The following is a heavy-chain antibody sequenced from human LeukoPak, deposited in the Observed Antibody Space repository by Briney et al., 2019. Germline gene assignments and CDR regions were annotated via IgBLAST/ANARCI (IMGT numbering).Heavy chain of an antibody. CDR2: ISWNSGSI. D-gene: IGHD3-9*01. V-gene: IGHV3-9*01. CDR3: AKEGATGPGAFDI. Sequence: PGGSLRLSCAASGFTFSNYAMTWVRQAPGKGLEWVSGISWNSGSIGYADSVKGRFTISRDNAKNSLYLQMNSLRAEDTALYYCAKEGATGPGAFDIWGQGTMVTVSS. J-gene: IGHJ3*02. CDR1: GFTFSNYA.